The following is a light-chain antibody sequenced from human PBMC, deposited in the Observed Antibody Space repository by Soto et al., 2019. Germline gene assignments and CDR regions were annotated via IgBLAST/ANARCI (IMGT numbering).Light chain of an antibody. CDR3: QQRNIWPLT. CDR2: DTS. Sequence: EIVLTQSPATLSLSPGERATLSCRASQSLSNYLAWYQQKPGQAPRLLIYDTSNRAAGIPARFSGSGSGTDFTLAISSLEPEDFAVYYCQQRNIWPLTFGGGTKVEIK. V-gene: IGKV3-11*01. CDR1: QSLSNY. J-gene: IGKJ4*01.